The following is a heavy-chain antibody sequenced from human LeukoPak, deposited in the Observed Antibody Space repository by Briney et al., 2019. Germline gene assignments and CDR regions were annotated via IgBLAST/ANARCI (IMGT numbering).Heavy chain of an antibody. J-gene: IGHJ4*02. V-gene: IGHV3-48*03. Sequence: GGPLRPSCAASGLACSIYKMNWGHAAAGELLEWVSYMSGGGTTIYADSAKGRFTISRDNAKNSLYLQMNSLRAEDTAVYYCATVSMKNFDHWGQGTLVTVSS. CDR2: MSGGGTTI. CDR1: GLACSIYK. D-gene: IGHD2-8*01. CDR3: ATVSMKNFDH.